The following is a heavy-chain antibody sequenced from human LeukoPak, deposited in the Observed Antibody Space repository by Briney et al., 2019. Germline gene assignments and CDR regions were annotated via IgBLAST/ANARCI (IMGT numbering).Heavy chain of an antibody. V-gene: IGHV4-34*01. D-gene: IGHD2-8*01. Sequence: SETLSLTCAVYGGSFSGYYWSWIRQPPGKGLEWIGEINNSGSTNYNPSLKSRVTISVDTSKNQFSLKLSSVTAADTAVYYCATWGEILGYCTNGVCSLDYWGQGTLVTVSS. CDR3: ATWGEILGYCTNGVCSLDY. J-gene: IGHJ4*02. CDR2: INNSGST. CDR1: GGSFSGYY.